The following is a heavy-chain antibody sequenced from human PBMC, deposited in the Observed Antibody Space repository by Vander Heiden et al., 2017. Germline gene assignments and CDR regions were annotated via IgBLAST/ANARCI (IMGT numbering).Heavy chain of an antibody. J-gene: IGHJ4*02. CDR3: ARRGHSGYDLGGFDY. Sequence: QVQLVESGGGLVKPGGSLRLSCAASGFTFSAYYRGWIRQAPGKGLEWVSYISSSSSYTNYADSVKGRFTISRDNAKNSLYLQMNSLRAEDTAVYYCARRGHSGYDLGGFDYWGQGTLVTVSS. CDR2: ISSSSSYT. CDR1: GFTFSAYY. V-gene: IGHV3-11*06. D-gene: IGHD5-12*01.